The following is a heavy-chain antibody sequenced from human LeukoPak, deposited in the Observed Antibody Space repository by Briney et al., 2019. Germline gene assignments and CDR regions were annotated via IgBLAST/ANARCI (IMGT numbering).Heavy chain of an antibody. J-gene: IGHJ4*02. Sequence: GGSLRLSCAASGFTVSSNYMNWVRQAPGKGLEWVSVIYSGGRTYYADSVKGRFTISRDNSKNTLSLQMTSLRAEDTALYYCAAAVADPYYFDYWGQGTLVTVSS. CDR3: AAAVADPYYFDY. CDR1: GFTVSSNY. D-gene: IGHD6-19*01. CDR2: IYSGGRT. V-gene: IGHV3-66*01.